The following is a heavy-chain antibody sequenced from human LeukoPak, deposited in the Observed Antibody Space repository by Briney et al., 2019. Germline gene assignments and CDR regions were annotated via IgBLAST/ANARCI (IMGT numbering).Heavy chain of an antibody. CDR3: ARIDNCSSTSCYLNWFDP. J-gene: IGHJ5*02. D-gene: IGHD2-2*01. V-gene: IGHV4-39*01. Sequence: SETLSLTCTVSGGSISSSSYYWGWIRQPPGKGLEWIGSIYYSGSTYYNPSLKSRVTISVDTSKNQSSLKLSSVTAADTAVYYCARIDNCSSTSCYLNWFDPWGQGTLVTVSS. CDR2: IYYSGST. CDR1: GGSISSSSYY.